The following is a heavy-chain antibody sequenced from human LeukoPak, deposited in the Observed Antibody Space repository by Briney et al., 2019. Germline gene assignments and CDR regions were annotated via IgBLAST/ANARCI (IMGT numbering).Heavy chain of an antibody. V-gene: IGHV4-59*08. CDR1: GGSISSYY. Sequence: SETLSLTCTVSGGSISSYYWSWIRQPPGKGPEWIGYIYYSGSTNYNPSLKSRVTISVDTSKNQFSLKLSSVTAADTAVYYCARHPTVTTAYNWFDPWGQGTLVTVSS. D-gene: IGHD4-4*01. CDR2: IYYSGST. CDR3: ARHPTVTTAYNWFDP. J-gene: IGHJ5*02.